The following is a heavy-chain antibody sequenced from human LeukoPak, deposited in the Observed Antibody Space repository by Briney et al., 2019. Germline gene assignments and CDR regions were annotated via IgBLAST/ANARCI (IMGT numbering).Heavy chain of an antibody. Sequence: ASVKVSCKASGYTFTSYYMHWVRQAPGQGLEWMGIINPSGGSTGYAQKFQGRVTMTRDTSTSTVYMELSSLGSEDTAVYYCARAPDSSSWYSGDYFDYWGQGTLVTVSS. CDR1: GYTFTSYY. CDR3: ARAPDSSSWYSGDYFDY. V-gene: IGHV1-46*01. J-gene: IGHJ4*02. CDR2: INPSGGST. D-gene: IGHD6-13*01.